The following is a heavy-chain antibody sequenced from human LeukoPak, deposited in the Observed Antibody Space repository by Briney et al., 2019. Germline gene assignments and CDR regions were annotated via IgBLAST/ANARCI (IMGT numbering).Heavy chain of an antibody. CDR3: ARDCGGSPLADAFDI. CDR2: ISSSSSTI. Sequence: GGSLRLSCAASGFTFDDYTMNWVRQAPGKGLEWVSYISSSSSTIYYADSVKGRFTISRDNAKNSLYLQMNSLRDEDTAVYYCARDCGGSPLADAFDIWGQGTMVTVSS. CDR1: GFTFDDYT. J-gene: IGHJ3*02. V-gene: IGHV3-48*02. D-gene: IGHD2-21*01.